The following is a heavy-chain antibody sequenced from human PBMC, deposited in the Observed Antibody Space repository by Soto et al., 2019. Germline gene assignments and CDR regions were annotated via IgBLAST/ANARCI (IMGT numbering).Heavy chain of an antibody. CDR1: EYTFTSSH. J-gene: IGHJ6*03. Sequence: ASVKVSCKASEYTFTSSHINWVRQATGQGLEWMGWINPNSGNTGYAQKFQGRVTMTRNTSISTAYMELSSLRSEDTAVYYCGTNLRGDYYYMDVWGKGTTVTVSS. CDR2: INPNSGNT. CDR3: GTNLRGDYYYMDV. V-gene: IGHV1-8*01. D-gene: IGHD3-10*01.